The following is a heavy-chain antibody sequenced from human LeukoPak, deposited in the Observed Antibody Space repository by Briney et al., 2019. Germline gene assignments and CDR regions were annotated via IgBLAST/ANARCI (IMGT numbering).Heavy chain of an antibody. Sequence: SETLSLTCAVSGASITSFHWTWFRQPAGRGLEWIGLIYTSGSTLYNPSLQSRVAMSVDVTKNQLSLKLSYVTAADAATYYCARKDGDYWGQGPLVTVSS. J-gene: IGHJ4*02. V-gene: IGHV4-4*07. CDR3: ARKDGDY. D-gene: IGHD6-6*01. CDR2: IYTSGST. CDR1: GASITSFH.